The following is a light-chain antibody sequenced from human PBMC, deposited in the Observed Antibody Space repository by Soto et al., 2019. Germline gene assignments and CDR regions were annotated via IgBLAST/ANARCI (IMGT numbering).Light chain of an antibody. V-gene: IGKV1-5*01. J-gene: IGKJ1*01. CDR1: QPIRTW. Sequence: IQMTQSPSTLSASVGDRVTITCRASQPIRTWLAGYQEKPGKAPKLRSDEASSLEGGVPSRFSGSGSGTDFTLTISSLQPEDFATYYCQQSYSTPWTFGQGTKVDIK. CDR3: QQSYSTPWT. CDR2: EAS.